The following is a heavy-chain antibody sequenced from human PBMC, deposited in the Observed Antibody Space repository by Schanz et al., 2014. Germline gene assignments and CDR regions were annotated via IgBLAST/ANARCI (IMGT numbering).Heavy chain of an antibody. D-gene: IGHD3-10*01. CDR2: ISGYNGGT. J-gene: IGHJ4*02. CDR3: ARDRVSFVRGPLGVD. V-gene: IGHV1-18*01. CDR1: GYSFTYYA. Sequence: QVQLVQSGVEVKRPGASVRVSCKASGYSFTYYAIHWVRQAPGQGLEWMGWISGYNGGTNYAPKFQDRVTMTTDTSTGVTSLELRNLKSDDTAVYYCARDRVSFVRGPLGVDWGQGTQVIVSS.